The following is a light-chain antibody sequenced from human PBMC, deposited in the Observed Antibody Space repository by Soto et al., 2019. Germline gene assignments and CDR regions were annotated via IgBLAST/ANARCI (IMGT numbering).Light chain of an antibody. Sequence: DIQMTQSPSSLSASVGDRVTITCRASQSITKYLNWYQQKPGKAPKLLIYTVSILQSGVPSRFSGSGSGTDFTLTISSLQPEDFATYYCQQTYSTVITFGQGTRLEIK. CDR2: TVS. CDR3: QQTYSTVIT. V-gene: IGKV1-39*01. CDR1: QSITKY. J-gene: IGKJ5*01.